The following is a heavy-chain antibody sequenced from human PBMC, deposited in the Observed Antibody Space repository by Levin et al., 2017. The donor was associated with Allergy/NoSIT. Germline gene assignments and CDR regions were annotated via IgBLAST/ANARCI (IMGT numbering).Heavy chain of an antibody. CDR2: IYYSGST. J-gene: IGHJ4*02. Sequence: PSETLSLTCTVSGGSISSSSYYWGWIRQPPGKGLEWIGCIYYSGSTYYNPSLKSRVTISVDTSKNQFSLKLSSVTAADTAVYYCARHLYGDRFDYWGQGTLVTVSS. CDR3: ARHLYGDRFDY. V-gene: IGHV4-39*01. CDR1: GGSISSSSYY. D-gene: IGHD4-17*01.